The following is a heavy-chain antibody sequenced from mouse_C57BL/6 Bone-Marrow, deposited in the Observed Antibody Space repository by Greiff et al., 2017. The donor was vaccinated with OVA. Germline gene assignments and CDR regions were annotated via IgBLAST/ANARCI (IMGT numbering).Heavy chain of an antibody. J-gene: IGHJ1*03. CDR3: AFYCGSSYRYFDV. CDR2: INPNYGTT. V-gene: IGHV1-39*01. CDR1: GYSFTDYN. D-gene: IGHD1-1*01. Sequence: VQLQQSGPELVKPGASVKISCKASGYSFTDYNMNWVKQSNGKSLEWIGVINPNYGTTSYNQKFKGKATLTVYHSSSTASMQLNSLTSEDSAVYYCAFYCGSSYRYFDVWGTGTTVTVSS.